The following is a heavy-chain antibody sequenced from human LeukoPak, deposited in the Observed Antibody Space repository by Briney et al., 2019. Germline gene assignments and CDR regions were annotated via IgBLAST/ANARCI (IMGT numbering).Heavy chain of an antibody. CDR3: AKDHSAMVRGVIGR. D-gene: IGHD3-10*01. CDR1: GFTFSSYC. J-gene: IGHJ4*02. CDR2: ISCSGGST. V-gene: IGHV3-23*01. Sequence: GGSLRLSCAASGFTFSSYCMSWVRQAPGKGLEWVSAISCSGGSTYYADAVKSRFTICRDNSKNTLYVQMNSMRVEDTAVYYCAKDHSAMVRGVIGRWGQGTLVTVS.